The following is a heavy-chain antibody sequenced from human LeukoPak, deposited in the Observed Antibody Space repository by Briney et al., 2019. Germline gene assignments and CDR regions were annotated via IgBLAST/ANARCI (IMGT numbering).Heavy chain of an antibody. CDR3: ARDLGSGYYYADSPDY. CDR1: GYTFTSYG. J-gene: IGHJ4*02. D-gene: IGHD3-22*01. Sequence: ASVKVSCKASGYTFTSYGISWVRQAPGQGLEWMGWISAYNGNTNYAQKLQGRVTMTTDTSTSTAYMELRSLRSDDTAVYYCARDLGSGYYYADSPDYWGQGTLVTVSS. CDR2: ISAYNGNT. V-gene: IGHV1-18*01.